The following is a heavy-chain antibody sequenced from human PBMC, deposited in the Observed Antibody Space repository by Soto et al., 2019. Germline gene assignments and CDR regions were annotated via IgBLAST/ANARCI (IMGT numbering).Heavy chain of an antibody. CDR2: IYYSGST. V-gene: IGHV4-59*01. D-gene: IGHD2-15*01. CDR3: VRGSAANVY. Sequence: PSETLYLTYTVSVGSISSYYWSWIRQPPGKGLEWIGYIYYSGSTNYYPSLESRVSMSIDTSRNQFSLKLTSVTAADTAVYYCVRGSAANVYWGQGTLVTVSS. J-gene: IGHJ4*02. CDR1: VGSISSYY.